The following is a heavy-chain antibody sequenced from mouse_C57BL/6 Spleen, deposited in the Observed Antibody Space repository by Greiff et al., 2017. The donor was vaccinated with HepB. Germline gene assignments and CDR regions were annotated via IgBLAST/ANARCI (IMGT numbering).Heavy chain of an antibody. CDR1: GYTFTSYW. V-gene: IGHV1-53*01. D-gene: IGHD2-5*01. CDR3: ARSGYSKGDFDY. CDR2: INPSNGGT. J-gene: IGHJ2*01. Sequence: VQLQQSGTELVKPGASVKLSCKASGYTFTSYWMHWVKQRPGQGLEWIGNINPSNGGTNYNEKFKSKATLTVDKSSSTAYMQLSSLTSEDSAVYYCARSGYSKGDFDYWGQGTTLTVSS.